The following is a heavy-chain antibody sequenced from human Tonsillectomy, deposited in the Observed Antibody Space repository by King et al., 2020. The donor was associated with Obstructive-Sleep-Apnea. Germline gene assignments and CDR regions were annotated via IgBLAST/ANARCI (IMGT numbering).Heavy chain of an antibody. D-gene: IGHD5-12*01. CDR2: IYPGDSDT. CDR1: GYSFATYW. J-gene: IGHJ4*02. Sequence: DVQLVQSGAEVKESGESLKISCKGSGYSFATYWIGWVRQMPGKGLECMGIIYPGDSDTRYSPSFQGQVTISADKSFSTAYLQWSSLQASDTAMYYCARGYDRNYFDYWGQGTLVTVSS. V-gene: IGHV5-51*01. CDR3: ARGYDRNYFDY.